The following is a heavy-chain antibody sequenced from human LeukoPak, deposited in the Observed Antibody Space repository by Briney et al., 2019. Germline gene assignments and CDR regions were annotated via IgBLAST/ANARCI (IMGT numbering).Heavy chain of an antibody. V-gene: IGHV3-23*01. Sequence: PGGSLRLSCAASRFTFSNYAMSWVRRAPGKGLEWVAAISVSGGSTYYADSVKGRFTISRDNSKNTLYLPMNNLRAEDTAVYYCEKGGWGDHFAYWGQGTLVTVSS. J-gene: IGHJ4*02. D-gene: IGHD3-16*01. CDR1: RFTFSNYA. CDR3: EKGGWGDHFAY. CDR2: ISVSGGST.